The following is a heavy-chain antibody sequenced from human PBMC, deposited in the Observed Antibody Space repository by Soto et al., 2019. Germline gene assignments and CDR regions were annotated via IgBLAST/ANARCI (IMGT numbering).Heavy chain of an antibody. J-gene: IGHJ5*02. V-gene: IGHV3-73*02. CDR3: TAAAGTGDWFDP. D-gene: IGHD6-13*01. CDR2: IRSKANSYAT. Sequence: EVQLVETGGGLVQPGGSLKLSCAASGFTFSGSAMHWVRQASGKGLEWVGRIRSKANSYATAYAASVKGRFTISRDDSKNTAYLQMNSLKTGDTAVYYCTAAAGTGDWFDPWVQGTLVTVSS. CDR1: GFTFSGSA.